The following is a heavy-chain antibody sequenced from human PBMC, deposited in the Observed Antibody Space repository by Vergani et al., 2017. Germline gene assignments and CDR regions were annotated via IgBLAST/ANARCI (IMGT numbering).Heavy chain of an antibody. CDR1: GFTFSSYS. CDR3: ARLRAAAGIRWFDP. CDR2: ISSSSSYI. Sequence: EVQLVESGGGLVKPGGSLRLSCAASGFTFSSYSMNWVRQAPGKGLEWVSSISSSSSYIYYADSVKGRFTISADKSISTAYLQWSSLKASDTAMYYCARLRAAAGIRWFDPWGQGTLVTVSS. J-gene: IGHJ5*02. D-gene: IGHD6-13*01. V-gene: IGHV3-21*04.